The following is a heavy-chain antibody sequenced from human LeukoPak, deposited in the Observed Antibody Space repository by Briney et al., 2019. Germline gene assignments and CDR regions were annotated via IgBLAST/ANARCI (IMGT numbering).Heavy chain of an antibody. CDR2: ISSSNSYI. D-gene: IGHD3-10*01. CDR1: GFSFSIYS. Sequence: PGGFLRLSCAASGFSFSIYSMNWVRQAPGKGLEWVSSISSSNSYIYYADSVKGRFTISRDNAKNSLYLQMNSLRAEDTAVYYCARDNYYCSGSYYDYWGQATLVTVSS. CDR3: ARDNYYCSGSYYDY. V-gene: IGHV3-21*01. J-gene: IGHJ4*02.